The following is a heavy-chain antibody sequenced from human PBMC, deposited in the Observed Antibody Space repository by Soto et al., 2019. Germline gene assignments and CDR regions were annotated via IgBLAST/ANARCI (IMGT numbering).Heavy chain of an antibody. CDR2: IWYDGSNK. Sequence: GGALRLSCAASGFTFSSYGMHWVRQAPGKGLEWVAVIWYDGSNKYYADSVKGRFTISRDNSKNTLYLQMNSLRAEDTAVYYCARDTARAMVRIYYGMDVWGQGTTVTVSS. CDR1: GFTFSSYG. CDR3: ARDTARAMVRIYYGMDV. V-gene: IGHV3-33*01. J-gene: IGHJ6*02. D-gene: IGHD3-10*01.